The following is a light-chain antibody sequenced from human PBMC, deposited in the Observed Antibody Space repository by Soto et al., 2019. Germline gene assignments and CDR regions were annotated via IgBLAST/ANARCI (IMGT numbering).Light chain of an antibody. V-gene: IGKV3-15*01. CDR2: GAS. CDR1: QSVSSS. J-gene: IGKJ5*01. Sequence: EIVMTQSPATLSVSPGERATLSCRASQSVSSSLAWYQQKPGQHPRLLIYGASTRATGILARFSAGGSATEFTITISSLQYADFAVYYCRQYNSWPLITFGPGTRLEIK. CDR3: RQYNSWPLIT.